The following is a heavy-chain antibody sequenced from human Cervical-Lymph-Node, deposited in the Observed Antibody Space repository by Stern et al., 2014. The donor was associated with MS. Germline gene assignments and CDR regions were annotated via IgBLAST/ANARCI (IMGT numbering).Heavy chain of an antibody. CDR3: ANRDMGYTYGRHDY. J-gene: IGHJ4*02. V-gene: IGHV1-69*06. Sequence: VQLVESGAEVKQPGSSVKVSCKASGGTFHTHVLSWVRQARGQGLEWLGGIVPLFGTPDYARKFQGRVTITADKSTSTVHMVLSSLNREDTGIYYCANRDMGYTYGRHDYWGQGTLVTVS. CDR2: IVPLFGTP. CDR1: GGTFHTHV. D-gene: IGHD5-12*01.